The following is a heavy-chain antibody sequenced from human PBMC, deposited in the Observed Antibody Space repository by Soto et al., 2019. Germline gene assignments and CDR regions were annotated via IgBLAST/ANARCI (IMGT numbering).Heavy chain of an antibody. CDR2: FDPEDGET. CDR1: GYTLTELS. CDR3: ATGVSAAADLFDY. D-gene: IGHD6-13*01. Sequence: ASVKVSCKVSGYTLTELSMHWVRQAPGKGLEWMGGFDPEDGETIYAQKFQGRVTMTEDTSTDTAYMELSSLRFEDTAVYYCATGVSAAADLFDYWGQRTLVTVSS. V-gene: IGHV1-24*01. J-gene: IGHJ4*02.